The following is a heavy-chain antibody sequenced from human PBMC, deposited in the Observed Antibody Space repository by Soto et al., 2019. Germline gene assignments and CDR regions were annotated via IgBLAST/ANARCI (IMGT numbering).Heavy chain of an antibody. CDR3: ARATLIIRHITNLGEASPGVVEH. J-gene: IGHJ5*02. Sequence: QVQLVQSGAEVKMPGASVRVSCEASGYTFTEYFLHWVRQAPGQGLEWMGWISPESGVTNIAPNSKGRVTMTADTAITTAYMQLSGLRYEDTAVYYCARATLIIRHITNLGEASPGVVEHWGQGTLVSVSS. CDR1: GYTFTEYF. D-gene: IGHD3-3*01. CDR2: ISPESGVT. V-gene: IGHV1-2*02.